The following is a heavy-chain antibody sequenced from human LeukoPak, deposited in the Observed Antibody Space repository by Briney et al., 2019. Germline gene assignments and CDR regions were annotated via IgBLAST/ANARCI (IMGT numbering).Heavy chain of an antibody. V-gene: IGHV1-18*01. CDR1: GYTFTSYG. D-gene: IGHD3-3*01. Sequence: ASVKVSCKASGYTFTSYGISWVRQAPGQWLEWMGWISAYNGNRNYAQNLQDRVTMTTDTSTSTAYVELRSLRSDDTAVYYCARDRITILGGDVWGQGTTVTVSS. CDR3: ARDRITILGGDV. J-gene: IGHJ6*02. CDR2: ISAYNGNR.